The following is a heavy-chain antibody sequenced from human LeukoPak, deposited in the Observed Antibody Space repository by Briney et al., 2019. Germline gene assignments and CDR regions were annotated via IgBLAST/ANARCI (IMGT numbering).Heavy chain of an antibody. Sequence: SGTLSLTCAVSGGSISSSNWWSWVRQPPGKGLEWIGEIYHSGSTNYNPSLKSRVTISVDKSKNQFSLKLSSVTAADTAVYYCARLIKDIVVVPAADGWFDPWGQGTLVTVSS. CDR1: GGSISSSNW. V-gene: IGHV4-4*02. D-gene: IGHD2-2*01. J-gene: IGHJ5*02. CDR2: IYHSGST. CDR3: ARLIKDIVVVPAADGWFDP.